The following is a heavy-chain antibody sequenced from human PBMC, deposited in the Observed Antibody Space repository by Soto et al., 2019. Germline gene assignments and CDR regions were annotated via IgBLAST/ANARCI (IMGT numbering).Heavy chain of an antibody. CDR1: GFDFNYYN. J-gene: IGHJ4*02. Sequence: GGSLSLSCEASGFDFNYYNMNWIRQAPGRGLEWLSYISSNSRTKYYGDSVRGRFTISRDNAKNSLYLQMYSLRDEDTALYYCTRDGGGGDRSDYWGQGTLVTVSS. V-gene: IGHV3-48*02. D-gene: IGHD2-21*02. CDR2: ISSNSRTK. CDR3: TRDGGGGDRSDY.